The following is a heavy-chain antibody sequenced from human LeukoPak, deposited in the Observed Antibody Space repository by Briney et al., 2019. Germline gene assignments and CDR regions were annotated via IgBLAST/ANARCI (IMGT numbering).Heavy chain of an antibody. CDR3: ARDPGLLIYDY. D-gene: IGHD2-15*01. V-gene: IGHV3-21*01. CDR2: ISSSSSYI. Sequence: PGGSLRLSRAASGFTFSNYSMNWVRQAPGKGLEWVSSISSSSSYIYYADSVKGRFTISRDNAKNSLYLQMNSLRAEDTAVYYCARDPGLLIYDYWGQGTLVTVSS. CDR1: GFTFSNYS. J-gene: IGHJ4*02.